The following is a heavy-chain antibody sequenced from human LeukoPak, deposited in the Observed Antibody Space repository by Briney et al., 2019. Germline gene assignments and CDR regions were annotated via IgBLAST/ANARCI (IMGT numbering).Heavy chain of an antibody. CDR2: IIPIFGTA. V-gene: IGHV1-69*05. Sequence: GSSVKVSCKASGGTFSSYAISCVRQAPGQGLEWMGGIIPIFGTANYAQKFQGRVTITKDESTSTAYMELSSLRSEDTAVYYCARAMPMVVTLPGKYYFDYWGQGTLVTVSS. J-gene: IGHJ4*02. CDR3: ARAMPMVVTLPGKYYFDY. D-gene: IGHD4-23*01. CDR1: GGTFSSYA.